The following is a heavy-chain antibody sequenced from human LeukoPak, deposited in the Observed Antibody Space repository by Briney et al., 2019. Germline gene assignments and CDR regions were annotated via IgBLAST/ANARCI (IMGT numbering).Heavy chain of an antibody. Sequence: SVKVSCKASGGTFISYAISWVRQAPGQGLEWMGRIIPILGIANYAQKFQGRVTITADKSTSTAYMELSSLRSEDTAVYYCARDPAPYSSSSGFTNWFDPWGQGTLVTVSS. CDR1: GGTFISYA. D-gene: IGHD6-6*01. CDR3: ARDPAPYSSSSGFTNWFDP. J-gene: IGHJ5*02. V-gene: IGHV1-69*04. CDR2: IIPILGIA.